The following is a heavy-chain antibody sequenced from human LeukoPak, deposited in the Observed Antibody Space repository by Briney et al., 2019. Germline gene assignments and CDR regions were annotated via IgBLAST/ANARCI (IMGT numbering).Heavy chain of an antibody. Sequence: ASVKVSCKASGYTFTSYYMHWVRQAPGQGLEWMGIINPSGGNTSYAQKFQGRVTLTRDTSTSTVYMELSSLRSEDTAVYYCAAYQNYCSGGSCYLDWGQGTLVTVSS. J-gene: IGHJ4*02. D-gene: IGHD2-15*01. CDR1: GYTFTSYY. V-gene: IGHV1-46*01. CDR3: AAYQNYCSGGSCYLD. CDR2: INPSGGNT.